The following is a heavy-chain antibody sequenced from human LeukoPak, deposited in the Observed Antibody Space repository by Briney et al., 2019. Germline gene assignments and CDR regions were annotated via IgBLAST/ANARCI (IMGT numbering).Heavy chain of an antibody. CDR3: ARDRELVTMVRGVADYYYYMDV. V-gene: IGHV4-4*07. D-gene: IGHD3-10*01. CDR1: GDSINNYY. Sequence: PSETLSLTCTVSGDSINNYYWSWIRQPAGKGLEWIGRIYTSGSTNYNPSLKSRVTMSVDTSKNQFSLKLSSVTAADTAVYYCARDRELVTMVRGVADYYYYMDVWGKGTTVTVSS. J-gene: IGHJ6*03. CDR2: IYTSGST.